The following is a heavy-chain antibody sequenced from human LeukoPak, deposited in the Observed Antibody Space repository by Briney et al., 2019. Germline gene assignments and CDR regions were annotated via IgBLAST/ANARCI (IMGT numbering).Heavy chain of an antibody. CDR2: ISSSGSTI. V-gene: IGHV3-11*01. Sequence: GGSLRLSCAASGFTFSDYYMSWIRQAPGKGLEWVSYISSSGSTIYYADSVKGRFTISRDNAKNSLYLQMNSLRAEDTAVYYCARSLHYDILTGSGMDVWGQGTTVTVSS. CDR1: GFTFSDYY. J-gene: IGHJ6*02. CDR3: ARSLHYDILTGSGMDV. D-gene: IGHD3-9*01.